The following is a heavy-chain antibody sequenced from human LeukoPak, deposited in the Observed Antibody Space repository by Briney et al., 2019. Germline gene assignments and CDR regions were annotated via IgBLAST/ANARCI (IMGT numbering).Heavy chain of an antibody. D-gene: IGHD5-24*01. J-gene: IGHJ4*02. CDR2: IIPIFGTA. Sequence: ASVKVSCKASGGTFSSYAISWGRQAPGQGLEWMGGIIPIFGTANYAQKFQGRVTITADESTSPAYMELSSLKSEDTAVYYCAREEEGGYNLGHGFDYWGQGTLVTVSS. CDR3: AREEEGGYNLGHGFDY. CDR1: GGTFSSYA. V-gene: IGHV1-69*13.